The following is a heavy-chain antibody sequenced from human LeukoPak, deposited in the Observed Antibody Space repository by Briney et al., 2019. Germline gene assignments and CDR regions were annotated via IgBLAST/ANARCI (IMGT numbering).Heavy chain of an antibody. J-gene: IGHJ4*02. D-gene: IGHD2-21*01. CDR3: ARVWGLIN. Sequence: PSETLSLTCTVSGYSISSGYYWGWIRQPPGKGLEWIGSIYHSGSTYYNPSLKSRVTISVDTSKNQFSLKLSSVTAADTAVYYCARVWGLINWGQGTLVTVSS. CDR1: GYSISSGYY. CDR2: IYHSGST. V-gene: IGHV4-38-2*02.